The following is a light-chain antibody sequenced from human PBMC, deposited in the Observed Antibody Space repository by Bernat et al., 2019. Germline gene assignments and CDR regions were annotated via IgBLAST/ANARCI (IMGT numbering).Light chain of an antibody. CDR1: QSVRRR. CDR3: QQYSDSPYT. J-gene: IGKJ2*01. CDR2: HTS. V-gene: IGKV3-20*01. Sequence: EIVLTQSPGTLSLSPGEGATLSCRASQSVRRRLAWYQQKPGQPPRPLIFHTSTRAAGLPDTFSGSGSGTDFTLTINRLEPEDFAVYFCQQYSDSPYTFGPGTKLQIK.